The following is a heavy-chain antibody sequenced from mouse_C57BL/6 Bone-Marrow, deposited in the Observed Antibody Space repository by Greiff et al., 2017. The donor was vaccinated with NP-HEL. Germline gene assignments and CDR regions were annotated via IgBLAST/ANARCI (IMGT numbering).Heavy chain of an antibody. J-gene: IGHJ1*03. D-gene: IGHD2-3*01. CDR3: ASDGYWYFDV. Sequence: QVQLKQPGAELVKPGASVKLSCKASGYTFTSYWMHWVKQRPGQGLEWIGMIHPNSGSTNYNEKFKSKATLTVDKSSSTAYMQLSSLTSEDSAVDYCASDGYWYFDVWGTGTTVTVSS. CDR1: GYTFTSYW. CDR2: IHPNSGST. V-gene: IGHV1-64*01.